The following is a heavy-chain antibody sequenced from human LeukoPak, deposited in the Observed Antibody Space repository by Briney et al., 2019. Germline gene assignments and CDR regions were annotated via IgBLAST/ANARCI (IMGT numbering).Heavy chain of an antibody. CDR2: INHSGST. D-gene: IGHD2-2*01. J-gene: IGHJ5*02. V-gene: IGHV4-34*01. CDR1: GGSFSGYY. Sequence: SETLSLTCAVYGGSFSGYYWSWIRQPPGKGLEWIGEINHSGSTNYNPSLKSRVTISVDTSKNQFSLKLSSVTAADTAVYYCARRRYCSSTSYYRPNLGFEPWGQGTLVTVSS. CDR3: ARRRYCSSTSYYRPNLGFEP.